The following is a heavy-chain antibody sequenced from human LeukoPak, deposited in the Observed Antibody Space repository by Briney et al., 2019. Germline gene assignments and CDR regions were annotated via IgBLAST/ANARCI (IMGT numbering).Heavy chain of an antibody. D-gene: IGHD3-22*01. J-gene: IGHJ4*02. CDR3: AKAPDLRDSSGYYFDY. CDR1: GFTFDDYA. Sequence: GEALRLACSASGFTFDDYARHWVRQAPGKGLEWVYLISGDGSNTYYADSVKGRFTISRDNSKTSLYLQMNSLRTGDTALYYCAKAPDLRDSSGYYFDYWGQGTLVTVSS. CDR2: ISGDGSNT. V-gene: IGHV3-43*02.